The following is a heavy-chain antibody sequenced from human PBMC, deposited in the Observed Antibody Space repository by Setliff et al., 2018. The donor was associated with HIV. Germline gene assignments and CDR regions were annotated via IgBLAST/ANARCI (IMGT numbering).Heavy chain of an antibody. V-gene: IGHV4-39*07. D-gene: IGHD3-16*01. J-gene: IGHJ5*01. Sequence: SETLSLTCTVSGGSIRTGAYYWGWIRQPPGKGLEWIGRIYYDGRTFYKPSLKSRLTISVDTSNNQFSLSLNSVTAADTAVYLCARGGAVSADFDSWGQGTLVTVSS. CDR2: IYYDGRT. CDR3: ARGGAVSADFDS. CDR1: GGSIRTGAYY.